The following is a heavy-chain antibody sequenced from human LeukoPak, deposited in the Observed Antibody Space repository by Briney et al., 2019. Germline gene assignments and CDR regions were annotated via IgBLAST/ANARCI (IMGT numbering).Heavy chain of an antibody. Sequence: SETLSLTCAVYGGSFSGYYWSWIRQPPGKGLEWIGEINHSGSTNYNPSLKSRVTISVDTSKNQFSLKLSSVTAADTAVYYCARGRLGYCSGGSCARYYGMDVWGQGTTVTVSS. J-gene: IGHJ6*02. CDR2: INHSGST. CDR3: ARGRLGYCSGGSCARYYGMDV. CDR1: GGSFSGYY. V-gene: IGHV4-34*01. D-gene: IGHD2-15*01.